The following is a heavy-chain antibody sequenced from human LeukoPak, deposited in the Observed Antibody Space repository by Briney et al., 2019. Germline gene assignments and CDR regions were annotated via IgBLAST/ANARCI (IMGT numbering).Heavy chain of an antibody. Sequence: SVKVSCXASGGTFSSYAISWVRQAPGQGLEWMGGMIPIFGTANCAQKFQGRVTITADESTSTAYMELSSLRSEDTAVYYCAREGGYPYYFDYWGQGTLVTVSS. D-gene: IGHD5-12*01. CDR2: MIPIFGTA. J-gene: IGHJ4*02. V-gene: IGHV1-69*13. CDR1: GGTFSSYA. CDR3: AREGGYPYYFDY.